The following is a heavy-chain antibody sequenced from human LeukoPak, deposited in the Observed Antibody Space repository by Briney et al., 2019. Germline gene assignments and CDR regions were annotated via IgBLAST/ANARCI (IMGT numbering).Heavy chain of an antibody. D-gene: IGHD5-12*01. Sequence: SETLSLTCAVYGGAFSGYYWSWIRHPPGKGLEWIGDIYYSGSTNYNPSLKSRVTISVDTSKNQFSLKLSSVTAADTAVYYCARGRKDMVATDYFDYWGQGTLVTVSS. CDR2: IYYSGST. CDR1: GGAFSGYY. CDR3: ARGRKDMVATDYFDY. J-gene: IGHJ4*02. V-gene: IGHV4-59*08.